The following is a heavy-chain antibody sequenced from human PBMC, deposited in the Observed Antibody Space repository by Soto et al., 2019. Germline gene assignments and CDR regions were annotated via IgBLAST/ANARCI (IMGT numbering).Heavy chain of an antibody. Sequence: EVQLLESGGGLVQPGGSLRLSCAASGLTFSTYAVSWVRQAPGQGLEWVSGFSGSGGSTHYADSVKGRFTISRDNSKNTAYLQMNSLRAQDTAVYYCAKESGPVFGSSPLDVWGKGTMVTVSS. D-gene: IGHD6-13*01. CDR1: GLTFSTYA. CDR3: AKESGPVFGSSPLDV. CDR2: FSGSGGST. V-gene: IGHV3-23*01. J-gene: IGHJ6*04.